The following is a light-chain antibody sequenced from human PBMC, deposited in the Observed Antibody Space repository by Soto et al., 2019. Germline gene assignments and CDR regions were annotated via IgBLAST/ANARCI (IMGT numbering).Light chain of an antibody. J-gene: IGKJ2*01. Sequence: DIQMTQSPSTLSASVGDRVTITCRASQSISSWLAWYQQKPGKASKLLIYDASSLESGVPSRFSGSGSGTEFTLTISRLQADAFATYYCQQYKSYPSTFGQGTKLEIK. CDR3: QQYKSYPST. V-gene: IGKV1-5*01. CDR2: DAS. CDR1: QSISSW.